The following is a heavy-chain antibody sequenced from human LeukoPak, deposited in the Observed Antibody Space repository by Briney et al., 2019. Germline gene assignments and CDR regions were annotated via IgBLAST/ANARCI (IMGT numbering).Heavy chain of an antibody. CDR2: ISARGGS. Sequence: GGSLRLSCAASGFTFSNYAMSWVRQAPGEGLEWVSGISARGGSYYADYVKGRFTVSRDISKNTLYLQMNSLRAEDTAVYFCAREPRDCTGGTCQSAGGYYFYFWSQGTLVTVSS. V-gene: IGHV3-23*01. CDR1: GFTFSNYA. CDR3: AREPRDCTGGTCQSAGGYYFYF. J-gene: IGHJ4*02. D-gene: IGHD2-15*01.